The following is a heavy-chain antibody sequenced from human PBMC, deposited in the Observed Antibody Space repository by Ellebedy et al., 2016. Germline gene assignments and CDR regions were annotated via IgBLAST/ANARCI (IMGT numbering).Heavy chain of an antibody. V-gene: IGHV4-39*01. J-gene: IGHJ4*02. CDR1: GGSISSSTYY. D-gene: IGHD3-10*01. CDR3: ASVDGSGSFYNPHFDY. CDR2: MHYSGNS. Sequence: GSLRLXXTVSGGSISSSTYYWGWVRQPPGKELQWIGLMHYSGNSHYNSSLKSRVTISVDTSKNQFSLNLKSVTAADTAVYYCASVDGSGSFYNPHFDYWGQGILVTVSS.